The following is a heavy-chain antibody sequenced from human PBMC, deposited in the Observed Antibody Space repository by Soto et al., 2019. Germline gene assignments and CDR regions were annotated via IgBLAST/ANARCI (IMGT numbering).Heavy chain of an antibody. D-gene: IGHD4-4*01. CDR1: GSSISSTNYY. CDR2: IYYSGNT. J-gene: IGHJ4*02. Sequence: QLHLQASGPGLVKPSETLSRTCTVYGSSISSTNYYWGWIRQPPGKGLEWMGCIYYSGNTAYNPSVKSRVTRSVDTYQNQFSLKLSSVTAADTAVYYCARHFVQGHYSNPVDFDYWGRGTMVTVSS. V-gene: IGHV4-39*01. CDR3: ARHFVQGHYSNPVDFDY.